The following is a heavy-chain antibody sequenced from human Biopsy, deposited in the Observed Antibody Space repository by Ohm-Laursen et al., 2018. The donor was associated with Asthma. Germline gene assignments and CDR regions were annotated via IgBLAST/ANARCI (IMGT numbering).Heavy chain of an antibody. V-gene: IGHV4-34*01. Sequence: SETLSLTCTVYGGYLTGHYWNWIRQPPGKGLEWIGEIDQSGYTNYNPSLKSRVTISADTSKNQFFLKLTSVTAVDTAVYYCARITSANYYYGMDVWGQGTTVTVSS. CDR2: IDQSGYT. CDR3: ARITSANYYYGMDV. J-gene: IGHJ6*02. D-gene: IGHD1-20*01. CDR1: GGYLTGHY.